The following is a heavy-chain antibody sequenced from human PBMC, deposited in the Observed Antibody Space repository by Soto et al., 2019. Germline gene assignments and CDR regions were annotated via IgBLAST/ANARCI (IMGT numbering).Heavy chain of an antibody. CDR2: IYYTGNT. V-gene: IGHV4-39*01. D-gene: IGHD2-8*01. CDR3: VRVEMYAGEFTPNVDR. J-gene: IGHJ5*02. Sequence: SDTLSLTCTVCGDYLRSIYLYWGWIRQSPGKGLEWIGSIYYTGNTYYNRSVKRRVSISGELSTNEISLRLSAESVADTAVYYCVRVEMYAGEFTPNVDRWGQGALVTVS. CDR1: GDYLRSIYLY.